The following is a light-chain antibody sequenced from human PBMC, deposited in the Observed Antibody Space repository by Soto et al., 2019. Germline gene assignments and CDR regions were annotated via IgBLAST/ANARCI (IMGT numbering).Light chain of an antibody. Sequence: DIQMTQSPSSLSASVGDRVTITCRASQSISNYLNWFQQKPGKAPKLLIYGASSLQSGVPSRFSGSGSGTDFTLTISSLQPEDFATYYCQQIYRTPGWTFGQGTKVDIK. CDR2: GAS. J-gene: IGKJ1*01. V-gene: IGKV1-39*01. CDR3: QQIYRTPGWT. CDR1: QSISNY.